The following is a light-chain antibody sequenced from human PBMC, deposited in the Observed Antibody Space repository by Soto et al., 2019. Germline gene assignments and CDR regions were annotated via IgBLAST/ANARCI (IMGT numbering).Light chain of an antibody. J-gene: IGLJ1*01. Sequence: QSVLTHPASVSGSPGQSITISCTGTTSDVGAYNYVSWYQQHPGKAPKLMIYDVSDRPSEISNRFSGSKSGNTASLTISGLQAEEEADYYCSSYTRSNTYVFGAGTKVTVL. CDR1: TSDVGAYNY. V-gene: IGLV2-14*03. CDR2: DVS. CDR3: SSYTRSNTYV.